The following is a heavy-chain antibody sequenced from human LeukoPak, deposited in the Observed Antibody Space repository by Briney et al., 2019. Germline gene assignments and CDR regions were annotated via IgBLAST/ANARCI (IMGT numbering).Heavy chain of an antibody. J-gene: IGHJ6*03. D-gene: IGHD3-10*01. CDR1: GFTFRDFY. Sequence: GGSLRLSCAASGFTFRDFYMSWIRQAPGKGLEWVSYISGSGTTIYNADSVKGRFTISRDNAKNSLYLQMNSLRAEDTAVYYCARDRVLLWFGESMDVWGKGTTVTVSS. CDR2: ISGSGTTI. CDR3: ARDRVLLWFGESMDV. V-gene: IGHV3-11*04.